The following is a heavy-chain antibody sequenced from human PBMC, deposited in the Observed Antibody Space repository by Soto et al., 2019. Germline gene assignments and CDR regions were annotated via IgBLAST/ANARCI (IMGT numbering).Heavy chain of an antibody. CDR3: ARGTILEAGAYYYYGMDV. J-gene: IGHJ6*02. V-gene: IGHV1-3*01. CDR1: GYTFTSYA. CDR2: INAGNGNT. D-gene: IGHD1-7*01. Sequence: ASVKVSCKASGYTFTSYAMHWVRQAPGQRLEWMGWINAGNGNTKYSQKFQGRVTITRDTSASTAYMELSSLRSEDTAVYYCARGTILEAGAYYYYGMDVCGQXSTVTVS.